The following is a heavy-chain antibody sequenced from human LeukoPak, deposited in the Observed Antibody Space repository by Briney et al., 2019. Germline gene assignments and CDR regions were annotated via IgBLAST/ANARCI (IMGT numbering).Heavy chain of an antibody. Sequence: PSETLSLTCAVYGGSFSGYYWSWIRQPPGKGLEWIGEINHSGSTNYNPSLKSRVTISVDTSKNQFSPKLSSVTAADTAVYYCARERWLQPYFDYWGQGTLVTVSS. CDR3: ARERWLQPYFDY. CDR2: INHSGST. D-gene: IGHD5-24*01. CDR1: GGSFSGYY. J-gene: IGHJ4*02. V-gene: IGHV4-34*01.